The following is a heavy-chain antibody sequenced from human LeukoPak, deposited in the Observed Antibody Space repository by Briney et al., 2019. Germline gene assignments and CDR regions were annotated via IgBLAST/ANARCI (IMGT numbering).Heavy chain of an antibody. CDR3: ARELVVVPAAVHTSDI. Sequence: GASVKVSCKASGYTFTSYDINWVRQATGQGLEWMGWMNPNSGNTGYAQKFQGRVTITRTTSIITAYMELSSLRSEATAVYYCARELVVVPAAVHTSDIWGQGTMVTVSS. CDR2: MNPNSGNT. V-gene: IGHV1-8*01. D-gene: IGHD2-2*01. J-gene: IGHJ3*02. CDR1: GYTFTSYD.